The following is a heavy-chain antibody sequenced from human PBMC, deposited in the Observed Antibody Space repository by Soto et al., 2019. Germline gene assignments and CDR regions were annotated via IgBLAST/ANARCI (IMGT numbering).Heavy chain of an antibody. J-gene: IGHJ4*02. CDR1: GGFISSGGYY. Sequence: QVQLQESGPGLVKPSQTLSLTCTVPGGFISSGGYYWSWIRQHPGKGLEWIGYIDYRGSTDYSPSLKSRVTISLDTSKNQFSLKLCSVTAADTAVYFCVRGVIHCGLGTLVTVSS. D-gene: IGHD6-13*01. CDR3: VRGVIH. V-gene: IGHV4-31*03. CDR2: IDYRGST.